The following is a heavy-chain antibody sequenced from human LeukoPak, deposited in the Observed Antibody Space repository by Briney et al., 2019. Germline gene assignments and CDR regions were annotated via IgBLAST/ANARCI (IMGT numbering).Heavy chain of an antibody. V-gene: IGHV5-51*01. CDR1: GYSFTNYW. Sequence: GESLKISCKGSGYSFTNYWIGWVRQMPGKGLEWMGIIYPGDSDTRYSPSFQGQVTISADKSISTAYLQWSSLKASDTAMYYCARQPHYGSGSYYLYNWFDPWGQGTLVTVSS. CDR2: IYPGDSDT. CDR3: ARQPHYGSGSYYLYNWFDP. J-gene: IGHJ5*02. D-gene: IGHD3-10*01.